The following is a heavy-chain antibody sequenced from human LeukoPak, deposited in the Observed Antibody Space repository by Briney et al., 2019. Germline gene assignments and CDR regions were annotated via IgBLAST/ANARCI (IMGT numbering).Heavy chain of an antibody. J-gene: IGHJ6*03. CDR3: ASWKMGEAPYYYYYMDV. D-gene: IGHD1-26*01. CDR2: IYTSGST. CDR1: GGSISSGSYY. V-gene: IGHV4-61*02. Sequence: SETLSLTCTVSGGSISSGSYYWSWIRQPAGKGLEWIGRIYTSGSTNYNPSLKSRVTISVDTSKNQFSLKLSSVTAADTAVYYCASWKMGEAPYYYYYMDVWGKGTTVTVSS.